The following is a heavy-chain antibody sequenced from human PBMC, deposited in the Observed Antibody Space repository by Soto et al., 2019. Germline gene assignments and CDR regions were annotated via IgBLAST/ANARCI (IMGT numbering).Heavy chain of an antibody. J-gene: IGHJ3*02. D-gene: IGHD6-13*01. CDR1: GYTFTNYG. Sequence: VQLVQSGVEVKKPGASVKVSCKASGYTFTNYGISWVRQAPGQGLEWMGWINTYNGNTNYAQKVQGRVTMTTATSPSTAYMELRSLRSDDTAVYYCARDLLYSTRSTVRFDIWGQGTMLTVSS. CDR2: INTYNGNT. CDR3: ARDLLYSTRSTVRFDI. V-gene: IGHV1-18*01.